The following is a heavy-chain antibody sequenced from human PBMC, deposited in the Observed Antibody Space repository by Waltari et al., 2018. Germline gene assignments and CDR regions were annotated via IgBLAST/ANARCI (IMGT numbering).Heavy chain of an antibody. Sequence: QVQLQESGPGLVKPSETLSPTCPVSGCPMRNNYWSWIRQPPGKGLEWIGYMFYGGNSGYNPSLKNRVTMSIDASNNHFVLNLTSVTAADTAIYYCARDDTFDLWGQGTMVTVSS. CDR3: ARDDTFDL. CDR1: GCPMRNNY. J-gene: IGHJ3*01. V-gene: IGHV4-59*01. CDR2: MFYGGNS.